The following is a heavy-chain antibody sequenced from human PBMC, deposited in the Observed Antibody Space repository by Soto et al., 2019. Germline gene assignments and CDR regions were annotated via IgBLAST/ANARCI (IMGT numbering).Heavy chain of an antibody. J-gene: IGHJ4*02. V-gene: IGHV1-69*13. Sequence: GASVKVSCKTSGGTFSSYAISWGRQAPGQGLEWMGGIIPMFGTANYAQKFQGRVTITADESTSTAYMELSSLRSEDTAVYYCARGRRSHRIAAALKSGDYFDYWGQGTLVTVSS. CDR2: IIPMFGTA. CDR1: GGTFSSYA. D-gene: IGHD6-13*01. CDR3: ARGRRSHRIAAALKSGDYFDY.